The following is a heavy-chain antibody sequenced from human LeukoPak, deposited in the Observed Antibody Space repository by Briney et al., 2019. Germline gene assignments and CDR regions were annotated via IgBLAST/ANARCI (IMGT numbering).Heavy chain of an antibody. CDR2: IRYDGSNK. V-gene: IGHV3-30*02. Sequence: GGSLRLSCAASGFTFSSYGMHWVRQAPGKGLEWVAFIRYDGSNKYYADSVKGRFTISRDNSKNTLYLQMNSLRAEDTAVYYCAKSRVRGVGDWQYYYYYMDVWGKGTTVTISS. CDR1: GFTFSSYG. D-gene: IGHD3-10*01. CDR3: AKSRVRGVGDWQYYYYYMDV. J-gene: IGHJ6*03.